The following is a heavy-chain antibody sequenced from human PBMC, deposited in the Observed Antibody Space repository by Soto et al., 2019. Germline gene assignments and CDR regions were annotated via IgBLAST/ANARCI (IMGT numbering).Heavy chain of an antibody. D-gene: IGHD5-18*01. J-gene: IGHJ6*02. CDR1: GFTFSNAW. V-gene: IGHV3-15*01. CDR3: TTDLGYSLVYGMDV. Sequence: GGSLRLSCAASGFTFSNAWMSWVRQAPGKGLEWVGRIKSKTDGGTTDYAAPVKGRFTISRDDSKNTLYLQMNSLKTEDTAVYYCTTDLGYSLVYGMDVWGQGTTVTVSS. CDR2: IKSKTDGGTT.